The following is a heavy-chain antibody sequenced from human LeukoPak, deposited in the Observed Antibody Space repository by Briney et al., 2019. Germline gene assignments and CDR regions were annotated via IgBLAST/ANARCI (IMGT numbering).Heavy chain of an antibody. D-gene: IGHD3-3*01. V-gene: IGHV3-23*01. J-gene: IGHJ4*02. CDR3: AKDGTYDFWSGYYRRPFDY. CDR2: ISGSGGST. CDR1: GFTFSSYA. Sequence: SGGSLRLSCAASGFTFSSYAMSWVRQAPGKGLEWVSAISGSGGSTYYADSVKGRFTISRDNSKNTLYLQMNSLRAEDTAVYYCAKDGTYDFWSGYYRRPFDYWGQGTLVTVSS.